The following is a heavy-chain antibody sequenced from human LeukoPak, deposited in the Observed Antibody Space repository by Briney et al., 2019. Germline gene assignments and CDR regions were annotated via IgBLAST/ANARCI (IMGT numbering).Heavy chain of an antibody. CDR1: GYTFTSYG. CDR2: ISAYNGNT. D-gene: IGHD3-10*01. Sequence: ASVKVSCKASGYTFTSYGISWVRQAPGQGLEWMGWISAYNGNTNYAQKLQGRVTMTTDTSTSTAYMELRSLRSDDTAVYYCARDYTMVQGVINPFDYWGQGTLVTVSS. J-gene: IGHJ4*02. CDR3: ARDYTMVQGVINPFDY. V-gene: IGHV1-18*01.